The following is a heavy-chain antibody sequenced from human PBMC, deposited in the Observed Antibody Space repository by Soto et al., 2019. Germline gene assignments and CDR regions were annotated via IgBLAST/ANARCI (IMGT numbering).Heavy chain of an antibody. V-gene: IGHV4-34*01. Sequence: QVQLQQWGAGLVKPSETLSLSCAVYGQSFSGHSWAWIRQPPGKGLEWIGEINESGSTYYKPSLKSRVTPSTDTSKNQFSLKLSSVSAADTAAYFCARGSGIVALPGELEDVNYDYWGQGTLVNVSS. CDR1: GQSFSGHS. CDR3: ARGSGIVALPGELEDVNYDY. CDR2: INESGST. D-gene: IGHD1-1*01. J-gene: IGHJ4*02.